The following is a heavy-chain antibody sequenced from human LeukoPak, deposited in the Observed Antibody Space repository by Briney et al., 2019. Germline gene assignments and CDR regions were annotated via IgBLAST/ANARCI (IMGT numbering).Heavy chain of an antibody. D-gene: IGHD2-21*02. J-gene: IGHJ4*02. CDR1: GYTFTNYH. CDR3: ARTTLLTASGYDY. CDR2: INPNTGDR. V-gene: IGHV1-8*03. Sequence: GASLKVSCKASGYTFTNYHINWVRQAPGQGLEWMGWINPNTGDRGYAQKFQGRVSITSDTSISTAYMELGSLRSEDTAVYFCARTTLLTASGYDYWGQGTLVTVSS.